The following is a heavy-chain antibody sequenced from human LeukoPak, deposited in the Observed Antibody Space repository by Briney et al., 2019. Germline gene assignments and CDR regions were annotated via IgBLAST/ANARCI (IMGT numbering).Heavy chain of an antibody. CDR3: ARGKITFGY. J-gene: IGHJ4*02. Sequence: SGTLSLTCTVSGGSISSDYWSWIRQPPGKGLEWIGYIYNSGGTNYNPSLKSRVTISEDTSKNQFSLKLSSVTAADTAVYYCARGKITFGYWGQGTLVTVSS. CDR2: IYNSGGT. D-gene: IGHD3-10*01. CDR1: GGSISSDY. V-gene: IGHV4-59*01.